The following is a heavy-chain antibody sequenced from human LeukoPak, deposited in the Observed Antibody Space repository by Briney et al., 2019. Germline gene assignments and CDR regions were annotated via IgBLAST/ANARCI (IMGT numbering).Heavy chain of an antibody. CDR1: GFTVSSNY. D-gene: IGHD3-10*01. V-gene: IGHV3-53*01. CDR3: ARVDTMVRGVIDYYFDY. Sequence: GGSLRLSCAASGFTVSSNYMSWVRQAPGKGLEWVSVIYSGGSTYYADSVKGRFTISRDNSKNTLYLQMNSLRAVDTAVYYCARVDTMVRGVIDYYFDYWGQGTLVTVSS. J-gene: IGHJ4*02. CDR2: IYSGGST.